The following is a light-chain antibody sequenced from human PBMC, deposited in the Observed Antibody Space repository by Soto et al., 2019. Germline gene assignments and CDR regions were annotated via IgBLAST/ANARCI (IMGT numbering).Light chain of an antibody. CDR1: QSVSSY. J-gene: IGKJ1*01. CDR3: QQRRYSPVT. CDR2: DAS. V-gene: IGKV3-11*01. Sequence: EIVLTQSPAILSMSPGERATLSCRASQSVSSYFAWYQQKPGQAPRLLIYDASNRATGVPARFSGSGSGTDFTLTISRLEPEDFAVYYCQQRRYSPVTFGQGTKVEIK.